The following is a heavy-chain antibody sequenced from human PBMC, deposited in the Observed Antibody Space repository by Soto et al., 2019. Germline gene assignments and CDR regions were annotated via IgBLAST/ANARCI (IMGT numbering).Heavy chain of an antibody. CDR1: GGSFSGYY. Sequence: SETLSLTCAVYGGSFSGYYWSWIRQPPGKGLEWIGEINHSGSTNYNPSLKSRVTISVDTSKNQFSLKLSSVTAADTAVYYCARGLDLVVLMVYAANWFDPWGQGTLVTVSS. V-gene: IGHV4-34*01. J-gene: IGHJ5*02. D-gene: IGHD2-8*01. CDR2: INHSGST. CDR3: ARGLDLVVLMVYAANWFDP.